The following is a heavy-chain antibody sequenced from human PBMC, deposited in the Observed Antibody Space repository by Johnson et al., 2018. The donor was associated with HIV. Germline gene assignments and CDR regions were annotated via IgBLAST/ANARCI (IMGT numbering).Heavy chain of an antibody. D-gene: IGHD3-22*01. CDR2: ISYDGTYE. CDR1: GFTFSSYG. V-gene: IGHV3-30*03. J-gene: IGHJ3*02. CDR3: ARVIPDSSGIRDDAFDI. Sequence: VQLVESGGGVVQPGRSLRLSCAVSGFTFSSYGMHWVRQAPGKGLEWVAVISYDGTYEFYADSVKGLFTISRDNSKSTLYLQMSSLRVEDTAVYYCARVIPDSSGIRDDAFDIWGQGTMVTVSS.